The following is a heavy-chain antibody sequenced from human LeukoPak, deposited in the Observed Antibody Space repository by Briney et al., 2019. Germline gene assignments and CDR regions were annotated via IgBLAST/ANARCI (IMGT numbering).Heavy chain of an antibody. V-gene: IGHV1-2*02. D-gene: IGHD3-9*01. CDR2: INPNSGGT. CDR3: ARDHTLRYFDWLSSYYYYGMDV. Sequence: GASVKVSCKASGYTFTGYYMHWVRQAPGQGLEWMGWINPNSGGTNYAQNFQGRVTMTRDTSISTAYMELSRLRSDDTAVYYCARDHTLRYFDWLSSYYYYGMDVWGQGTTVTVSS. J-gene: IGHJ6*02. CDR1: GYTFTGYY.